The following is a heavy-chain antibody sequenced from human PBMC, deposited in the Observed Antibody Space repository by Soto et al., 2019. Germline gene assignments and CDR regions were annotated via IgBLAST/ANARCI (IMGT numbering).Heavy chain of an antibody. CDR1: DGSMNSDSSY. V-gene: IGHV4-39*01. CDR3: ARLGGYVSVGYYYLWDS. Sequence: SETLSLTCRVSDGSMNSDSSYWGWIRQPPGKGLEWIGVINHSGSTYHNLSLKGRVTMSVDASRNQLSLKLTSMTAADTAVYYCARLGGYVSVGYYYLWDSWGQGTLVTVSS. CDR2: INHSGST. D-gene: IGHD3-22*01. J-gene: IGHJ4*02.